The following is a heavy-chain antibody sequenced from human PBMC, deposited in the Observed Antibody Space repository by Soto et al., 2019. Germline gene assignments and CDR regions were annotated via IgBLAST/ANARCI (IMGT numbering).Heavy chain of an antibody. CDR2: IYYSGST. CDR1: GGSISSGGYY. CDR3: XXXXXXXXXXXXXXXLDP. V-gene: IGHV4-31*01. Sequence: QVQLQESGPGLVKPSQTLSLTCTVSGGSISSGGYYWSWIRQHPGKGLEWIGYIYYSGSTYYNPSXXXXXXXXXXXXXXXXXXXXXXXXXXXXXXXXXXXXXXXXXXXXXXXXLDPWGQGTLVTVSS. J-gene: IGHJ5*02.